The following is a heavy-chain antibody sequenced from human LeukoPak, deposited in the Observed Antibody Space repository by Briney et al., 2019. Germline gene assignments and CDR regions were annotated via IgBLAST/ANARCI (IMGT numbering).Heavy chain of an antibody. J-gene: IGHJ4*02. CDR1: GFTFSSFA. V-gene: IGHV3-23*01. D-gene: IGHD3-10*01. CDR2: ISGSGGST. Sequence: GGSLRLSCAASGFTFSSFAMSWVRQAPGKGLEWVSSISGSGGSTYYADSVKGRFTISRDNSRSTLYLQMNSLRPEDTAIYYCAREGYYGSGSPPSLYFDYWGQGTLVTVSS. CDR3: AREGYYGSGSPPSLYFDY.